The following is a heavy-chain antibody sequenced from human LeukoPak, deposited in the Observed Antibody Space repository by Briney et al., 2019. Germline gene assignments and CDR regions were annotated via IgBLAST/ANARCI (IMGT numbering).Heavy chain of an antibody. J-gene: IGHJ4*02. Sequence: GGSLRLSCAASGFTFSSYWMSWVRQAPGKGLEWVANIKQDGSEKYYVDSVKGRFTISRDNAKNTLYLQMNSLRAEDTAVYYCAKDYDILTGAPDFDYWGQGTLVTVSS. CDR3: AKDYDILTGAPDFDY. V-gene: IGHV3-7*01. D-gene: IGHD3-9*01. CDR2: IKQDGSEK. CDR1: GFTFSSYW.